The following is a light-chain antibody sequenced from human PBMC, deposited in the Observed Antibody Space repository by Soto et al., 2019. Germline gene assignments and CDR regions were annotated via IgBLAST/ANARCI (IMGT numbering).Light chain of an antibody. J-gene: IGKJ3*01. CDR3: QQRSNLPFT. Sequence: EIVLTQSPATLSLSPGERATLSCRASQSVSSYLAWYQQKPGQAPRLLIYDASNRATGIRARFSGSGSGTDFTLTISSLEPEDFAVYYCQQRSNLPFTFGPGTKVDIK. CDR1: QSVSSY. CDR2: DAS. V-gene: IGKV3-11*01.